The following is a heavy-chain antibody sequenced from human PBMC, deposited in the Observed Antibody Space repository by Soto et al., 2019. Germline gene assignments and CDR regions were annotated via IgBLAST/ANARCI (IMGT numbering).Heavy chain of an antibody. Sequence: SETLSLTCAVSGGSISSSNWWSWVRQPPGKGLEWIGEIYHSGSTNYNPSLKSRVTISVDKSKNQFSLKLSSVTAADTTVYYCARDLIVVVPAAATSWFDPWGQGTLVTVSS. V-gene: IGHV4-4*02. CDR3: ARDLIVVVPAAATSWFDP. D-gene: IGHD2-2*01. CDR2: IYHSGST. CDR1: GGSISSSNW. J-gene: IGHJ5*02.